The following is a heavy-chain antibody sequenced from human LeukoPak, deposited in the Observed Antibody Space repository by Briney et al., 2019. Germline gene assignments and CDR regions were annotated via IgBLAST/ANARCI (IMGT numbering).Heavy chain of an antibody. CDR1: GFTFSSYG. J-gene: IGHJ4*02. CDR2: IRYDGSNK. Sequence: GGSLRLSCAASGFTFSSYGMHWVRQAPGKGLEWVAFIRYDGSNKYYADSVKGRFTISRDNSKNTLYLQMNSLRAEDTAVYYCAKDLRKVVVVPAAMGVDYWGQGTLVTVSS. D-gene: IGHD2-2*01. CDR3: AKDLRKVVVVPAAMGVDY. V-gene: IGHV3-30*02.